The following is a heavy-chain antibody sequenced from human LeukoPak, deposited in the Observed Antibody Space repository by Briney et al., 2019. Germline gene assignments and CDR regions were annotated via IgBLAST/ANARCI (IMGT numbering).Heavy chain of an antibody. Sequence: PGGSLRLSCAASGFTFSKYWMLWVRQAPGKGLERVSRINTDGTVKNYADSVKGRFTISRDNADNTMFLQMNSVRDEDTAVYYCATKQWLAPPPDSWGQGTPVTVSS. CDR1: GFTFSKYW. J-gene: IGHJ4*02. CDR2: INTDGTVK. D-gene: IGHD6-19*01. V-gene: IGHV3-74*01. CDR3: ATKQWLAPPPDS.